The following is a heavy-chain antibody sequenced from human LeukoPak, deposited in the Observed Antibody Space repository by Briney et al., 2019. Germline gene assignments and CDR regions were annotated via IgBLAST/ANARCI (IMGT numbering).Heavy chain of an antibody. V-gene: IGHV3-30*03. J-gene: IGHJ6*03. CDR1: GFTFSSYG. Sequence: GGSLRLSCAASGFTFSSYGMHWVRQAPGKGLEWVAVISYEGSNKYYADSVKGRFTISRDNSKNTLYLQMNSLRAEDTAVYYCARDGYSSSWYVYYYYYYMDVWGKGTTVTVSS. CDR3: ARDGYSSSWYVYYYYYYMDV. D-gene: IGHD6-13*01. CDR2: ISYEGSNK.